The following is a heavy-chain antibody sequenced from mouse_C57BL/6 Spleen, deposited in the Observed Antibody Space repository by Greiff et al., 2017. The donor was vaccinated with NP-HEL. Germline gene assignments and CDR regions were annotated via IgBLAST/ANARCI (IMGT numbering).Heavy chain of an antibody. CDR1: GFSLTSYG. CDR2: IWGDGST. D-gene: IGHD1-1*01. Sequence: VQLQQSGPGLVAPSQSLSITCTVSGFSLTSYGVSWVRQPPGKGLEWLGVIWGDGSTNYHSALISRLSISKDNSKSHVFLKLNSLQTDDTATYYCAKEALLRVADYGAMDYWGQGTSVTVSS. V-gene: IGHV2-3*01. CDR3: AKEALLRVADYGAMDY. J-gene: IGHJ4*01.